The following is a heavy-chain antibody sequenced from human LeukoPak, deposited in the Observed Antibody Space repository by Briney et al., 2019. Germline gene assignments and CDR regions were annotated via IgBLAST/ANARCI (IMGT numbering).Heavy chain of an antibody. J-gene: IGHJ4*02. V-gene: IGHV3-74*01. CDR2: ITNDGSST. CDR3: VRESSGYYYFDY. D-gene: IGHD3-22*01. CDR1: GLTFSSHW. Sequence: TGGSLRLSCAASGLTFSSHWMHWVRQAPGKGLVWVSRITNDGSSTSYADSVKGRFTISRDNAKNTLYLQMNSLRAEDTAVYYCVRESSGYYYFDYWGQGTLVTVSS.